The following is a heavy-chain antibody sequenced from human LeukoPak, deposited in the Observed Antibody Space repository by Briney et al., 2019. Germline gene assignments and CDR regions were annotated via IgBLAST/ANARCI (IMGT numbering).Heavy chain of an antibody. D-gene: IGHD2-15*01. CDR3: ARDYWGRNCGSGSCYEDY. V-gene: IGHV3-7*03. CDR1: GGSISSSNW. J-gene: IGHJ4*02. Sequence: GTLSLTCAVSGGSISSSNWWSWVRQAPGKGLEWVANIHQDGSEKYYVDSVKGRFTISRDNAKNSLYLQMNSLRAEDTAVYYCARDYWGRNCGSGSCYEDYWGQGTLVTVSS. CDR2: IHQDGSEK.